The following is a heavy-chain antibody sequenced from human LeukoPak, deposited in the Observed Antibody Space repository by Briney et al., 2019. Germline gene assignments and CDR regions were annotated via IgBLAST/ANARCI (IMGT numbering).Heavy chain of an antibody. CDR1: GYTFTDYY. CDR3: ATLPPAMDV. V-gene: IGHV1-2*02. CDR2: INPNSVDT. Sequence: ASVKVSCKASGYTFTDYYMHWVRQAPGQGLEWMGWINPNSVDTNYAQKFQGRVTMTRDTSITTAYMELSRLTSDDTAVYYCATLPPAMDVWGQGTTVTVSS. J-gene: IGHJ6*02.